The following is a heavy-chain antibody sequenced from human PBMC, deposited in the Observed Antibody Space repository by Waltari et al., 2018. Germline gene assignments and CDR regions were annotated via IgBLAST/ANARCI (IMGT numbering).Heavy chain of an antibody. V-gene: IGHV3-7*01. CDR2: IKQEGRGK. J-gene: IGHJ4*02. Sequence: EVQLVESGGGLVQPGGSLRLSCAASGFTFSSYWMSWVRQAPGKGVGWVANIKQEGRGKDYVDSMEGRFTSSRDNAKNSLYLQVNSLRAEDTAVYYCARESTVTTGAFDYWGQGTLVTVSS. CDR3: ARESTVTTGAFDY. CDR1: GFTFSSYW. D-gene: IGHD4-17*01.